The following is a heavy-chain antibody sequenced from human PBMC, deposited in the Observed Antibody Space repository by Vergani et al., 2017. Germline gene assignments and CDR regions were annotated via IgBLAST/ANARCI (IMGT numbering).Heavy chain of an antibody. D-gene: IGHD3-9*01. CDR1: GYTFSNYY. V-gene: IGHV1-46*03. CDR2: INPSGGHT. J-gene: IGHJ4*02. CDR3: ARGEDGILTGYRY. Sequence: QVQVVQSGAEVKKSGASVKVSCKTSGYTFSNYYMHWVRQAPGQGLEWMGIINPSGGHTNYAQKFQGRVTMTRDPSTSTVYMELSSLRSEDTAIYYCARGEDGILTGYRYWGQGTLVTVSA.